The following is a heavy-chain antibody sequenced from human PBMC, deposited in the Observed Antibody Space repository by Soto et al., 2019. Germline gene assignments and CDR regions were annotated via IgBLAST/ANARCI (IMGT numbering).Heavy chain of an antibody. J-gene: IGHJ4*02. CDR1: GFSISTSGVG. Sequence: QITLKESGPTLVKPTQTLTLTCTFSGFSISTSGVGVGWIRQPPGKALEWLALIYWDDDKRYSPSLKSRLTITKDTSKNQVVLTMTNMDPVDTATYYCALHGNDDYGEPTINYWGQGTLVTVSS. CDR3: ALHGNDDYGEPTINY. D-gene: IGHD4-17*01. V-gene: IGHV2-5*02. CDR2: IYWDDDK.